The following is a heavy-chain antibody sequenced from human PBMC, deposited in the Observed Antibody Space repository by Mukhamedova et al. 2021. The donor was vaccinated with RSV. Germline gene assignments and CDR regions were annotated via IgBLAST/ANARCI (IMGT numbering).Heavy chain of an antibody. J-gene: IGHJ3*01. CDR2: IIPIFGTV. CDR3: VRSYINYDRPRT. V-gene: IGHV1-69*01. D-gene: IGHD4-11*01. Sequence: GGIIPIFGTVNYAQKFQGRVTITADESTTTAYMELTSLRSEDTAMYYCVRSYINYDRPRTWGQGTMVTVSS.